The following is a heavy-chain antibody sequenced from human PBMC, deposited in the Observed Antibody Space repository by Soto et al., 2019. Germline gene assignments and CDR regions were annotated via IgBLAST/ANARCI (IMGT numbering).Heavy chain of an antibody. J-gene: IGHJ6*02. Sequence: SLKISCKGSGYSFTSYWIGWVRQMPGKGLEWVGIIYPGDSDTRYSPSFQGQVTISADKSISTAYLQWNSLKASDTAIYYFARTAAAGKYYYGVDVWGQGTTVTVSS. CDR1: GYSFTSYW. D-gene: IGHD6-13*01. CDR2: IYPGDSDT. V-gene: IGHV5-51*01. CDR3: ARTAAAGKYYYGVDV.